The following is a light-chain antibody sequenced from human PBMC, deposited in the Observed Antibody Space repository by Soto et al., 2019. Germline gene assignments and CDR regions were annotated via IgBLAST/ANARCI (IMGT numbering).Light chain of an antibody. V-gene: IGKV1-27*01. CDR2: AAS. J-gene: IGKJ3*01. Sequence: DIQMPQSPSSLSAFLGDRVTITCRASQATSNYVSWYQQKPGTVPKLLIYAASTLQSGVPSRFSGGGSGTDFTLTISSLQPEDVATYYCQKNNSAPFCFGPGTKVDIK. CDR1: QATSNY. CDR3: QKNNSAPFC.